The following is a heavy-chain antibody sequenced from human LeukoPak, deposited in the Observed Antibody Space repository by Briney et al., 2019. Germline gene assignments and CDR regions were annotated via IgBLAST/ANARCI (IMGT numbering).Heavy chain of an antibody. CDR2: IIPIFGTA. CDR3: AKARAAPRPYCTNGVCYTLEGFDY. V-gene: IGHV1-69*01. Sequence: SSVTVSCKASGGTFSSYAISWVRQAPGQGLEWMGGIIPIFGTANYAHKFQGRGPITADESTSTAYMELSSLRSEDTAVYYCAKARAAPRPYCTNGVCYTLEGFDYWGQGTLVTVSS. D-gene: IGHD2-8*01. J-gene: IGHJ4*02. CDR1: GGTFSSYA.